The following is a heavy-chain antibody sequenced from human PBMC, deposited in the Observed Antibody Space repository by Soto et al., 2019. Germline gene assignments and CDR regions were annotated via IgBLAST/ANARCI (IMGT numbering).Heavy chain of an antibody. J-gene: IGHJ4*02. D-gene: IGHD4-17*01. V-gene: IGHV4-34*01. Sequence: SETLSLTCAVYGGSFSGYYWSWIRQPPGKGLEWIGEINHSGSTNYNPSLKSRVTISVDTSKNPFSLKLSSVTAADTAVYYCARAGSNYGDYATLYFDYWGQGTLVTVSS. CDR3: ARAGSNYGDYATLYFDY. CDR1: GGSFSGYY. CDR2: INHSGST.